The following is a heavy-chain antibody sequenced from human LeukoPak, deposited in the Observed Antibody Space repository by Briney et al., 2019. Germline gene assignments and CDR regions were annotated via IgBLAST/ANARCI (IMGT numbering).Heavy chain of an antibody. CDR2: IYSGGST. D-gene: IGHD5-12*01. CDR1: GFTVSSNY. CDR3: ALQGRIVATSIDY. Sequence: GGSLRLSCAASGFTVSSNYMSWVRQAPGKGLEWVSVIYSGGSTYYADSVKGRFTISRDNSKNTLYLQMNSLRAEDTAVYYCALQGRIVATSIDYWGQGTLVTVSS. V-gene: IGHV3-53*01. J-gene: IGHJ4*02.